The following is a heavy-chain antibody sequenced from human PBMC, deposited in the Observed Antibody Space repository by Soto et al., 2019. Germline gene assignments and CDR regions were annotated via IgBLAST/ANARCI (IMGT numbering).Heavy chain of an antibody. J-gene: IGHJ3*02. Sequence: SQTLPLTCTVSGGSIGSYSWSWIRQPPGKGLEWIGYIYYSGSTNYNPSLKSRVTISVDTSKNQFSLKLSSVTAADTAVYYGARVRYWGSAFDIWGQGTMVTVSS. V-gene: IGHV4-59*01. CDR2: IYYSGST. CDR3: ARVRYWGSAFDI. CDR1: GGSIGSYS. D-gene: IGHD2-8*02.